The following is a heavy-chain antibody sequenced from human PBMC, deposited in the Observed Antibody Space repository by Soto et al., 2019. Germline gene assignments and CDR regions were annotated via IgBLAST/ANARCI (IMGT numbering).Heavy chain of an antibody. CDR3: VRGRSYSVYDF. J-gene: IGHJ4*02. V-gene: IGHV4-4*07. Sequence: SETLSLTCTVSGGSISGHSWIWIRQPAGRGLEWIGHIYPSGSTSYNPSLRSRVTMSLDTSKNQIFLNLTSVTTADTAVFYCVRGRSYSVYDFWGPGTLVTVSS. CDR2: IYPSGST. D-gene: IGHD5-12*01. CDR1: GGSISGHS.